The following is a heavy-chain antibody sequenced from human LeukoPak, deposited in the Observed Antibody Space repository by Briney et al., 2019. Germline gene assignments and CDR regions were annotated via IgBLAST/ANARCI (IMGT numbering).Heavy chain of an antibody. CDR3: ARVSAGSSWPYFDY. D-gene: IGHD6-13*01. CDR2: IYYSGST. CDR1: GGSISSGHYY. J-gene: IGHJ4*02. Sequence: PSETLSLTCTVSGGSISSGHYYWSWIRQPPGKGLEWIGYIYYSGSTNYNPSLKSRVTISVDKSKNQFSLKLSSVTAADTAVYYCARVSAGSSWPYFDYWGQGTLVTVSS. V-gene: IGHV4-61*05.